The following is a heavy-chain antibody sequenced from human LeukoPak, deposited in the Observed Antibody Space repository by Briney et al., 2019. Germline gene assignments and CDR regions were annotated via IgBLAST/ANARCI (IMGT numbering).Heavy chain of an antibody. V-gene: IGHV3-7*01. CDR2: IKEDGSEK. CDR1: GFTFSSYW. J-gene: IGHJ4*02. D-gene: IGHD3-3*01. CDR3: ARDRNTDFWSGYYTNYFDY. Sequence: QTGGSLRLSCAASGFTFSSYWMNWVRQAPGKGLEWVANIKEDGSEKYYVDSVKGRFTISRDNAKSLLHLQMNSLRAEDTAVYYCARDRNTDFWSGYYTNYFDYWGQGTLVTVSS.